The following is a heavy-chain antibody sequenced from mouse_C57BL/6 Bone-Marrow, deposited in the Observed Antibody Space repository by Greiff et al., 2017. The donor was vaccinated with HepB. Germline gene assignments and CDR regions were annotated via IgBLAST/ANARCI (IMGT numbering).Heavy chain of an antibody. CDR3: ARWGYKGFAY. J-gene: IGHJ3*01. CDR1: GFTFSDYG. CDR2: ISSGSSTI. V-gene: IGHV5-17*01. D-gene: IGHD1-3*01. Sequence: EVKLMESGGGLVKPGGSLKLSCAASGFTFSDYGMHWVRQAPEKGLEWVAYISSGSSTIYYADTVKGRFTISRDNAKNTLFLQMTSLRSEDPAMYYCARWGYKGFAYWGQGTLVTVSA.